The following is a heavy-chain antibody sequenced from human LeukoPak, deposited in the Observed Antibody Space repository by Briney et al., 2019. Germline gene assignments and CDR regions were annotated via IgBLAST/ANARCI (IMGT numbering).Heavy chain of an antibody. CDR2: IRSKAYGGTT. CDR3: TRGMWELRY. V-gene: IGHV3-49*04. J-gene: IGHJ4*02. D-gene: IGHD1-26*01. CDR1: GFTFGDYA. Sequence: GGSLRLSCTASGFTFGDYAMSWVRQAPGKGLEWVGFIRSKAYGGTTEYAASVKGRFTISRDDSKSIAYLQMNSLKIEDTAVYYCTRGMWELRYWGQGTLVTVSS.